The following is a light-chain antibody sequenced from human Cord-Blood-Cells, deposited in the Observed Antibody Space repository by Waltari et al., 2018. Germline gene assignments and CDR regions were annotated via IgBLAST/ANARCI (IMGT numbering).Light chain of an antibody. CDR1: TSDVGGSNN. Sequence: QSALTQPPSASGSPGQSVTISCTETTSDVGGSNNISWDQQHPGKAPKLMIYEVSKRPSWVPDCFAGSKSGNTASLTVSGLQAEDEADYYCSSYAGSNNLVFGGGTKLTVL. V-gene: IGLV2-8*01. J-gene: IGLJ3*02. CDR2: EVS. CDR3: SSYAGSNNLV.